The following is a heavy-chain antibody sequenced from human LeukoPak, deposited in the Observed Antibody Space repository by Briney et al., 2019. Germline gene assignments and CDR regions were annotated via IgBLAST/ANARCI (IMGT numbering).Heavy chain of an antibody. D-gene: IGHD1-26*01. J-gene: IGHJ5*02. V-gene: IGHV4-59*08. CDR1: GVSLDKYY. Sequence: SETLSLTCSVSGVSLDKYYWTWIRQPPGKGLEWIGYIYYTGSTNYNPSLKSRVTISLDTSKNQFSLKLNSVTAADTAVYYCARRRVGAISSYNWFDPWGQGTLVTVSS. CDR3: ARRRVGAISSYNWFDP. CDR2: IYYTGST.